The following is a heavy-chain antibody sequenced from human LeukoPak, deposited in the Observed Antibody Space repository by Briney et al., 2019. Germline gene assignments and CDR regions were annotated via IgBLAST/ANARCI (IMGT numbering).Heavy chain of an antibody. CDR3: ARVFGVPAARFDP. J-gene: IGHJ5*02. Sequence: KASETLSLTCTVSGGSISSYYWSWIRQPPGKGLEWIGYIFYSGSTNYNPSLKSRVTISVDTSKNQFSLKLSSVTAADTAVYYCARVFGVPAARFDPWGQGTLVTVSS. CDR2: IFYSGST. V-gene: IGHV4-59*01. D-gene: IGHD2-2*01. CDR1: GGSISSYY.